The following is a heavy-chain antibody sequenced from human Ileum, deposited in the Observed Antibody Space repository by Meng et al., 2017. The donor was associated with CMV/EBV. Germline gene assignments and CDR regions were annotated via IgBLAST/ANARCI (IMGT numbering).Heavy chain of an antibody. CDR1: GDSISSTFY. D-gene: IGHD1-14*01. Sequence: GSLRLSCTVSGDSISSTFYWGWIRQPPGKGLDWIGCISYSGATYYTPSLQRRVTISVDTSKNQFSLEVSSVTAADTAVYYCARVITGWYADSWGQGRLVTVSS. V-gene: IGHV4-39*07. CDR2: ISYSGAT. J-gene: IGHJ4*02. CDR3: ARVITGWYADS.